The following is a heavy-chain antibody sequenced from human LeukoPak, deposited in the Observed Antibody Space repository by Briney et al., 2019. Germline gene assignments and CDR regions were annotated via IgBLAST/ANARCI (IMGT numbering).Heavy chain of an antibody. V-gene: IGHV4-38-2*01. CDR1: GFTFSDYY. D-gene: IGHD3-10*01. J-gene: IGHJ4*01. CDR3: ARVLDYYVSGTYGFDY. Sequence: GSLRLSCAASGFTFSDYYMSWIRQPPGKGLEWIASIFHSGKTFYNPSLKSRVTISVQTSENQFSLKLRSVTAADTAVYYCARVLDYYVSGTYGFDYWGQGTLVTVSS. CDR2: IFHSGKT.